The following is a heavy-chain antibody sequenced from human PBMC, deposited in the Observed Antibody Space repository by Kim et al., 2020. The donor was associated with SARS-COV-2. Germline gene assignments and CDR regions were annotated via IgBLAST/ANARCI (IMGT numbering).Heavy chain of an antibody. D-gene: IGHD6-13*01. J-gene: IGHJ4*02. CDR1: GFTFSDYY. CDR3: ARRGGRWYSQIDY. Sequence: GGSLRLSCAASGFTFSDYYMSWIRQAPGKGLEWVSYISSSSTYTNYADSVKGRFTISRDNAENSLYLQMNSLRAEDTAVYYCARRGGRWYSQIDYWGQGTLDTVAS. CDR2: ISSSSTYT. V-gene: IGHV3-11*03.